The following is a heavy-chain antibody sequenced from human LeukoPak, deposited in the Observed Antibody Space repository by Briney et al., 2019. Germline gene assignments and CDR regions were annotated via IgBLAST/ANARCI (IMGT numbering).Heavy chain of an antibody. V-gene: IGHV3-21*01. CDR1: GFTFSSYS. Sequence: GGSLILSCAASGFTFSSYSMNWLRQAPGKGLEWVSSISSSSSYIYYADSVKGRFTISRDNAKNSLYLQMNSLRAEDTAVYYCVRAFQYIAAAGMRYWFDPWGEGTLVTVSS. J-gene: IGHJ5*02. CDR2: ISSSSSYI. CDR3: VRAFQYIAAAGMRYWFDP. D-gene: IGHD6-13*01.